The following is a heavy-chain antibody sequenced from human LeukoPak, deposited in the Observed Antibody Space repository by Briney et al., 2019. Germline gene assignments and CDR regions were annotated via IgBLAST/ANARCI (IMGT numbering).Heavy chain of an antibody. V-gene: IGHV3-23*01. CDR3: VRGSLASGVVVYYYYYLDV. Sequence: PGGSLRLSCAASGFTFSSYAMSWVRQAPGKGLEWVSAISGGGGTTYYADSLKGRFTISRDNSKNTLYLQMNSLRAEDTAVYYCVRGSLASGVVVYYYYYLDVWGKGTTVTVSS. CDR2: ISGGGGTT. CDR1: GFTFSSYA. D-gene: IGHD3-3*01. J-gene: IGHJ6*03.